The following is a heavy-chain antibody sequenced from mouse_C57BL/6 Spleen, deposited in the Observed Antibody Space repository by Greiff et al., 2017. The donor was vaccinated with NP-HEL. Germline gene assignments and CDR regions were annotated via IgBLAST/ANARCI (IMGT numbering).Heavy chain of an antibody. V-gene: IGHV5-6*01. CDR2: ISSGGSYT. CDR3: ARPGGSSPWFAY. D-gene: IGHD1-1*01. J-gene: IGHJ3*01. CDR1: GFTFSSYG. Sequence: EVNLVESGGDLVKPGGSLKLSCAASGFTFSSYGMSWVRQTPDKRLEWVATISSGGSYTYYPDSVKGRFTISRDNAKNTLYLQMSSLKSEDTAMYYCARPGGSSPWFAYWGQGTLVTVSA.